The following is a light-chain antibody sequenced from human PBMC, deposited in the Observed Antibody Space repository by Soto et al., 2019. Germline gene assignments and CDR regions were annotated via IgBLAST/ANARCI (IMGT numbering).Light chain of an antibody. CDR3: QQGHSSPVT. Sequence: DIQMTQSPSSLSASVGDRVTISCRASQNIGNYLNWYQQSPGKAPNLLIYTASSLQSGVPSRFSGSQSGTDFTLTINSLQPEDFATYYCQQGHSSPVTFGRGTRLEI. CDR1: QNIGNY. V-gene: IGKV1-39*01. J-gene: IGKJ5*01. CDR2: TAS.